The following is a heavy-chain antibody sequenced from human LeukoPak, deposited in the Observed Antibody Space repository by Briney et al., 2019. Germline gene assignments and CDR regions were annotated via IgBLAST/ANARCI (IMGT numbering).Heavy chain of an antibody. J-gene: IGHJ3*01. Sequence: KPSETLSLTCAVYGGSFSGYYWSWIRQPPGKGLEWIGEINHSGSTNYNPSLKSRVTISVDTSKNQFSLKLSSVTAAETALYWCVRQIGAGAFDSWGHGTMVTVSS. CDR1: GGSFSGYY. CDR3: VRQIGAGAFDS. D-gene: IGHD6-13*01. V-gene: IGHV4-34*01. CDR2: INHSGST.